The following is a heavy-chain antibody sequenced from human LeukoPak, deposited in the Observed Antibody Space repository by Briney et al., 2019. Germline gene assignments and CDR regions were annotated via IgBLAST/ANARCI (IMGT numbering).Heavy chain of an antibody. Sequence: PGGSLRLSCAVSGITFRNYAMHWVRQAPGKGLEWVALISYDGTNKYYADSVKGRFTISRDNSKTTLYLQMDSLRVEDTAVYYCAQGYFYDKIGYPPVDYWGQGTLVTVSS. D-gene: IGHD3-22*01. V-gene: IGHV3-30-3*01. CDR2: ISYDGTNK. CDR3: AQGYFYDKIGYPPVDY. J-gene: IGHJ4*02. CDR1: GITFRNYA.